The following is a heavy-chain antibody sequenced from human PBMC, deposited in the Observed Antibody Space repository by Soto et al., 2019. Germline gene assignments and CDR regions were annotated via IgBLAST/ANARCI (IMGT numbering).Heavy chain of an antibody. CDR1: GFTFSSYW. CDR3: ARGGPYRSSEVDY. D-gene: IGHD6-6*01. J-gene: IGHJ4*02. CDR2: VNGDGSST. Sequence: EVQLVESGGGLVQPGGSLRLSCAASGFTFSSYWMHWVRQAPGKGLVWVSRVNGDGSSTSYADSVKGRFTLSRDHAKNTLSLQTTSLRVEDTAVYYCARGGPYRSSEVDYWGQGALVTVSS. V-gene: IGHV3-74*01.